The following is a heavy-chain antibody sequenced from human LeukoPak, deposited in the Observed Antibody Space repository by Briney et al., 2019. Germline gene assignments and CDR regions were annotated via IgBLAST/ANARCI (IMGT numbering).Heavy chain of an antibody. CDR2: ISSSGSTI. J-gene: IGHJ6*02. CDR1: GFTFSSYE. CDR3: ARWRPMVRSMDV. V-gene: IGHV3-48*03. Sequence: PGGSLRLSCAASGFTFSSYEMNWVRQAPGKGLEWVSYISSSGSTIYYADSVKGRFTISRDNAKNSLYLQMNSLRAEDTAVYYCARWRPMVRSMDVWGQGTTVTVSS. D-gene: IGHD3-10*01.